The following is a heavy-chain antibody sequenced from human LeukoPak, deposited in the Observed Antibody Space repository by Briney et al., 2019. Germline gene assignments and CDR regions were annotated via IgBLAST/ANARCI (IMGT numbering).Heavy chain of an antibody. Sequence: SETLSLTCTVSGASISSYYWSWIRQPPGKGLEWIGSIYHSGTTYYNPSLKSRVTISVDTSKNQFSLKLSSVTAADTAVYYCAREPYYGSGSYYWGQGTLVTVSS. CDR3: AREPYYGSGSYY. V-gene: IGHV4-59*12. CDR2: IYHSGTT. D-gene: IGHD3-10*01. CDR1: GASISSYY. J-gene: IGHJ4*02.